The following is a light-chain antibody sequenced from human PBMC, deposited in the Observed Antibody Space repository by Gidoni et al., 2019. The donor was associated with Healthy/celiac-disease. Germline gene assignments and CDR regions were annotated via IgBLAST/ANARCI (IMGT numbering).Light chain of an antibody. J-gene: IGLJ2*01. V-gene: IGLV2-14*01. CDR3: SSYTSSSTLEVV. CDR2: EVS. Sequence: QSALTQPASVSGSPGQSITISCTGTSSDVGGYNYVSWYQQHPGKAPKLMIYEVSNRPSVVPDRFSGAKSGNTAALTISGLQAEDEADYYCSSYTSSSTLEVVFGGGTKLTVL. CDR1: SSDVGGYNY.